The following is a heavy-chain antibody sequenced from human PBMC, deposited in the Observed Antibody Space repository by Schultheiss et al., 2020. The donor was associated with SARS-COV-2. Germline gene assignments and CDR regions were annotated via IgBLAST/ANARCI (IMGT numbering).Heavy chain of an antibody. CDR3: ARVGGFDWLAFDP. Sequence: KVSCKGSGYSFTSYWISWVRQMPGKGLEWMGIIYPGDSDTRYSPSFQGQVTISADKSISTAYLQWSSLKASDTAMYYCARVGGFDWLAFDPWGQGTLVTVSS. D-gene: IGHD3-9*01. CDR1: GYSFTSYW. V-gene: IGHV5-51*01. CDR2: IYPGDSDT. J-gene: IGHJ5*02.